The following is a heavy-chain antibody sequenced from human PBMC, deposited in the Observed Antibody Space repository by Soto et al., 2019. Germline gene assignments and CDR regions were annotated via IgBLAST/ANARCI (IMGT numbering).Heavy chain of an antibody. CDR3: ARDGSSDWLTWFDP. V-gene: IGHV1-46*01. CDR2: ISPSGGST. J-gene: IGHJ5*02. D-gene: IGHD6-19*01. Sequence: QVQLVQSWAEVKKPGASVKVSCKASGYTFTDYYMHWVRQAPGQGLEWMGIISPSGGSTYAQKFQGRVTVTRDTSTSTVYMALSSLRSEDTAVYYCARDGSSDWLTWFDPWGQGTLVTVSS. CDR1: GYTFTDYY.